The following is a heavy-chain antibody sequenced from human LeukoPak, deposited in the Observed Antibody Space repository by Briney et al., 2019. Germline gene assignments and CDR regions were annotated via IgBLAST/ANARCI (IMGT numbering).Heavy chain of an antibody. D-gene: IGHD6-19*01. V-gene: IGHV1-18*01. CDR3: AREELSSGWVRRHFDY. CDR1: GYTFTNYG. J-gene: IGHJ4*02. Sequence: ASVKVSCKASGYTFTNYGISWVRQAPGQGLEWMGWISAYNGNTNYAQKLQGRVTMTTDTSTSTAYMELRSLRSDDTAVYYCAREELSSGWVRRHFDYWGQGTLVTVSS. CDR2: ISAYNGNT.